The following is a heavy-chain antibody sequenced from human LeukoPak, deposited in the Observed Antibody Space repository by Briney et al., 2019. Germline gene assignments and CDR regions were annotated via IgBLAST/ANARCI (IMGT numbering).Heavy chain of an antibody. V-gene: IGHV3-30*02. CDR1: GFTFSSYG. J-gene: IGHJ4*02. D-gene: IGHD3-22*01. CDR2: IRYDGSNK. Sequence: GGSLRLSCAASGFTFSSYGMHWVRQAPGKGLEWVAFIRYDGSNKYYADSVKGRFTISRDNSKNTLYLQMNSLRAEDTAVYYCARESESYDSSGSTFNYWGQGTLVTVSS. CDR3: ARESESYDSSGSTFNY.